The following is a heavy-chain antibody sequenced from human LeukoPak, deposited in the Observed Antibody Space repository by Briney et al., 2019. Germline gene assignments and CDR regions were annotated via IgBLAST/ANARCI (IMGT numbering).Heavy chain of an antibody. D-gene: IGHD3-3*01. V-gene: IGHV1-2*02. CDR1: GYTFSGYY. Sequence: ASVKVSCKASGYTFSGYYIHWVRQAPGQGLEWMGWTNPNRGGTYYAQKFHGRVTLTRDTSITTAYMELSSLRSDDTAVYYCARAHGYFDFWSGYSYFQYWGQGTLVTVSS. CDR2: TNPNRGGT. CDR3: ARAHGYFDFWSGYSYFQY. J-gene: IGHJ4*02.